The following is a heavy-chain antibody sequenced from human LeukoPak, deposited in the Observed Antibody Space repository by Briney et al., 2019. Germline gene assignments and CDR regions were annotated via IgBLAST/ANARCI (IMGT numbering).Heavy chain of an antibody. CDR3: AKAFISSSSY. CDR1: GFTISNYG. Sequence: GGSLRLSCAASGFTISNYGMNWVRQAPGKGLEWVSAISGSGGSTYYADSVKGRFTISRDNSKNTLYLQMNSLRAEDTAVYYCAKAFISSSSYWGQGTLVTVSS. J-gene: IGHJ4*02. V-gene: IGHV3-23*01. CDR2: ISGSGGST. D-gene: IGHD6-13*01.